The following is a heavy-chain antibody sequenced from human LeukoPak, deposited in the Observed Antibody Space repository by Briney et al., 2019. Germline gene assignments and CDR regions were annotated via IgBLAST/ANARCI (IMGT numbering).Heavy chain of an antibody. Sequence: GRSVRLSCAASGFTFSSYWMSWVRQAPGKGLVWVADIKQDGSEKYYVDSVKGRFTISRDNAKNSLYLQMNSLRAEDTAVYYCAIESVVADTADAFDIWGQGTMVTVSS. CDR3: AIESVVADTADAFDI. CDR2: IKQDGSEK. CDR1: GFTFSSYW. V-gene: IGHV3-7*01. D-gene: IGHD6-19*01. J-gene: IGHJ3*02.